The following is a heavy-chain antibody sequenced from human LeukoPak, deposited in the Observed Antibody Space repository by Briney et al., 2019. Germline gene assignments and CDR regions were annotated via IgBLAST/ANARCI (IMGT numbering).Heavy chain of an antibody. J-gene: IGHJ5*02. Sequence: GASVKVSCKASGYTFASYGISWVRQAPGQGLEWMGWISAYNGNTNYAQKLQGRVTMTTDTSTSTAYMKLRSLRSDDTAVYYCARGERYNWNDVPFNWFDPWGQGTLVTVSS. CDR2: ISAYNGNT. CDR1: GYTFASYG. CDR3: ARGERYNWNDVPFNWFDP. V-gene: IGHV1-18*01. D-gene: IGHD1-1*01.